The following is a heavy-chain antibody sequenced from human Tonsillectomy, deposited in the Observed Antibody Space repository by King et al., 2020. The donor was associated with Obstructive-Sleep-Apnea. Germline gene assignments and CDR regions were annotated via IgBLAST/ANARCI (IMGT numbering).Heavy chain of an antibody. Sequence: VQLVQSGADVKKPGASVKVSCKASGYTFTGYYMHWVRQAPGQGLEWMGWINPKSGGTNYAQKFQGRVTMTRDTSISTAYMELRSLRSDDTAVYYCARENADAKEETGLDVWGQGTTVTVSS. J-gene: IGHJ6*02. CDR1: GYTFTGYY. V-gene: IGHV1-2*02. CDR2: INPKSGGT. CDR3: ARENADAKEETGLDV. D-gene: IGHD1-1*01.